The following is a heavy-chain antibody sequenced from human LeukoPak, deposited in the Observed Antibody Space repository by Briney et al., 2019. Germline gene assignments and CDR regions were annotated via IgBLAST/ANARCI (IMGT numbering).Heavy chain of an antibody. J-gene: IGHJ4*02. CDR3: ARESGSYAGGFDY. V-gene: IGHV3-48*03. CDR2: ISSSGSTI. Sequence: GGSLRLSCAASGFTFSSYEMNWVRQAPGKGLEWVSYISSSGSTIYYADSVKGRFTISRDNSKNTLYLQMNSLRAEDTAVYYCARESGSYAGGFDYWGQGTLVTVSS. CDR1: GFTFSSYE. D-gene: IGHD1-26*01.